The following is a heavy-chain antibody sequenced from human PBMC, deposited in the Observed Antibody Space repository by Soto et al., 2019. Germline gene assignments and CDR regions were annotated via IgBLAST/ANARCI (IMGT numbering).Heavy chain of an antibody. CDR3: ATANFLAVAVERYLYYFDY. CDR2: FDPEDGET. CDR1: GYTLTELS. V-gene: IGHV1-24*01. Sequence: QVQLVQSGAEVKKPGASVKVSCKVSGYTLTELSMHWVRQAPGKGLEWMGGFDPEDGETIYAQKFQGRVTMTDVTYTDLSYMALSSPRSKVPAVYYRATANFLAVAVERYLYYFDYWGQGTLVTVSS. J-gene: IGHJ4*02. D-gene: IGHD2-15*01.